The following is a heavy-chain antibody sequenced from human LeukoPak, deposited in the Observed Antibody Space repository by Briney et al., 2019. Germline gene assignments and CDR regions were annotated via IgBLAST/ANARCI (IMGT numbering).Heavy chain of an antibody. V-gene: IGHV3-7*01. D-gene: IGHD2-21*02. CDR2: INQDASEI. Sequence: GGSLRLSCAASGFTFSTYWMNWYRQAPGTGLGWVGNINQDASEINYVDSVRGRFTISRDNAKNSLHLQMNSLRAEDTAVYYCATDRDNSDWQKRFDSWGQGTLVTVSS. CDR1: GFTFSTYW. J-gene: IGHJ4*02. CDR3: ATDRDNSDWQKRFDS.